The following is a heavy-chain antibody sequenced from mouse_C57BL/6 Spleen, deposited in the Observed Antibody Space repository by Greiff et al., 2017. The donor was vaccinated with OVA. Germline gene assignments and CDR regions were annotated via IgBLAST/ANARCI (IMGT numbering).Heavy chain of an antibody. Sequence: QVHVKQSGAELVKPGASVKLSCKASGYTFTSYWMHWVKQRPGRGLEWIGRIDPNSGGTKYNEKFKSKATLTVDKPSSTAYMQLSSLTSEDSAVYYCASRGLGHSGFDYWGQGTTLTVSS. CDR2: IDPNSGGT. J-gene: IGHJ2*01. V-gene: IGHV1-72*01. D-gene: IGHD4-1*01. CDR3: ASRGLGHSGFDY. CDR1: GYTFTSYW.